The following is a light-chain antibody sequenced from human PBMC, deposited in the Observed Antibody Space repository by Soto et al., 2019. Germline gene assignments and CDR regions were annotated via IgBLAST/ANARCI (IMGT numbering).Light chain of an antibody. CDR2: PXS. CDR1: ETISSY. V-gene: IGKV1-39*01. CDR3: QQSYRTPRN. Sequence: IQMIQSRPSLSAYLXDRVLITFPASETISSYVKXXQQXXGXAPKXXXDPXSTLQRGGPSRFSGSGSGTDFTRTISNLQPEYFATYYCQQSYRTPRNFGGGTKVDIK. J-gene: IGKJ4*01.